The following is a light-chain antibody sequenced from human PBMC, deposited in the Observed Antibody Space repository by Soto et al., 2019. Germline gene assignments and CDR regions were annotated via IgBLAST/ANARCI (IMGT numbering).Light chain of an antibody. Sequence: QSALTQPASVSGSPGQSITISCTGTSSDVGGYNYVSWYQQHPGKAPKLMIYEVSNRPSGVSNRFSGSKSGNTASLTISGLPAEDEADYYCSSYTSGSTWVFGGGTKVTVL. J-gene: IGLJ3*02. CDR2: EVS. V-gene: IGLV2-14*01. CDR1: SSDVGGYNY. CDR3: SSYTSGSTWV.